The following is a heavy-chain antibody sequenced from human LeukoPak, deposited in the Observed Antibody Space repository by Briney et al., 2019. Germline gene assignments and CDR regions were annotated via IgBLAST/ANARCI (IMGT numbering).Heavy chain of an antibody. D-gene: IGHD3-10*01. CDR2: INPNSGGT. Sequence: ASVKVSCKASGYTFTGYYMHWVRQAPGQGLEWMGWINPNSGGTNCPQKFQGRVTMTRDTSISTAYMELSRLRSDDTAVYYCARVLKGNSMDVWGKGTTVTVSS. CDR3: ARVLKGNSMDV. CDR1: GYTFTGYY. J-gene: IGHJ6*03. V-gene: IGHV1-2*02.